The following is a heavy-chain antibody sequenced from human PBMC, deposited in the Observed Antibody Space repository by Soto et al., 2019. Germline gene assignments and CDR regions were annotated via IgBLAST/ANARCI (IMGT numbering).Heavy chain of an antibody. D-gene: IGHD3-22*01. J-gene: IGHJ4*02. Sequence: PGGSLRLSCAASGFTVSSNYMSWVRQAPGKGLEWVSVIYSGGSTYYADSVKGRFTISRDNSKNTLYLQVNSLRAEDTAVYYCARVEYYYDSSGSFDYWGQGTLVTVSS. CDR1: GFTVSSNY. CDR2: IYSGGST. V-gene: IGHV3-53*01. CDR3: ARVEYYYDSSGSFDY.